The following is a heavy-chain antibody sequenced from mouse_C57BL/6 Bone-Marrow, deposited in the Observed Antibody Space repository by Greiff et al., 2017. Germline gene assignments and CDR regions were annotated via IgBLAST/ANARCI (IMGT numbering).Heavy chain of an antibody. CDR2: IDPSDSYT. Sequence: QVQLKQPGAELVMPGASVKLSCKASGYTFTSYWMHWVKQRPGQGLEWIGEIDPSDSYTNYNQKFKGKSTLTVDKSSSTAYMELHSLTSEDSAVYFCARLEFDGSSGDWYFDVWGTGTTVTVSS. V-gene: IGHV1-69*01. J-gene: IGHJ1*03. CDR1: GYTFTSYW. D-gene: IGHD1-1*01. CDR3: ARLEFDGSSGDWYFDV.